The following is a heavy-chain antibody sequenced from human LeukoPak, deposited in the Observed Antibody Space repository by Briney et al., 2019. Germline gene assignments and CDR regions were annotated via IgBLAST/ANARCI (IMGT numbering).Heavy chain of an antibody. CDR2: IYYSGST. J-gene: IGHJ4*02. V-gene: IGHV4-59*01. CDR3: ARGGYSYGY. D-gene: IGHD5-18*01. CDR1: GGSISSYY. Sequence: SETLSLTCTVSGGSISSYYWSWIRQPPGRGLEWIGYIYYSGSTNYNPSLRSRVTISVDTSKNQFSLKLSSVTAADTAVYYCARGGYSYGYWGQGTLVTVSS.